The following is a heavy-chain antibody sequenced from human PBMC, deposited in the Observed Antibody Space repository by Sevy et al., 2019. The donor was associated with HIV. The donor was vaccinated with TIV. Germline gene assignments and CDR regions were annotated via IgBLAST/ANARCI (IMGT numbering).Heavy chain of an antibody. CDR3: ARATGTEALDAFDI. D-gene: IGHD1-1*01. CDR1: GFTFSDYC. CDR2: ISDSSFYI. J-gene: IGHJ3*02. V-gene: IGHV3-21*01. Sequence: GGSLRLSCAASGFTFSDYCVNWVRQAPGKGLEWVSSISDSSFYIYYADSVKGRFTISGDNAKNSLYLQMNSLRAEDTAVCYCARATGTEALDAFDIWGQGTMVTVSS.